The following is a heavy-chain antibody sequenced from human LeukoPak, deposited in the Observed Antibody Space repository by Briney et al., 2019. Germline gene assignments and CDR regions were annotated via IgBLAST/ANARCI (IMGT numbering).Heavy chain of an antibody. Sequence: ASVKVSCKTSGGTLSNYTISWVRQAPGQVLEWVGRIIPIFGIANYAQSFQGRVTITADESTSTAYMELSSLRSEDTAVYYCARIGWRVTSFWFDPWGQGTLVTVSS. CDR1: GGTLSNYT. V-gene: IGHV1-69*13. D-gene: IGHD5-18*01. J-gene: IGHJ5*02. CDR3: ARIGWRVTSFWFDP. CDR2: IIPIFGIA.